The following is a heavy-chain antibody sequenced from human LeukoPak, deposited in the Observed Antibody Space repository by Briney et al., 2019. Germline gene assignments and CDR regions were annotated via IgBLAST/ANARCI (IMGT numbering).Heavy chain of an antibody. CDR1: NGSISSYH. D-gene: IGHD4-17*01. CDR3: ASLHDYGDYGLDY. V-gene: IGHV4-59*01. CDR2: ISNSGTT. J-gene: IGHJ4*02. Sequence: PSETLSLTCSVYNGSISSYHWSWIRQSPGKGLEWIGFISNSGTTNSNPSLKSRVTISVDTSKNQFSLKLSSVTAADTAVYYCASLHDYGDYGLDYWGQGTLVTVSS.